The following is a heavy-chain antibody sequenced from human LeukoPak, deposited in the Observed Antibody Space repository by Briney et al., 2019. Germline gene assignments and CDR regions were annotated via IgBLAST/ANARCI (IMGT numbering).Heavy chain of an antibody. J-gene: IGHJ4*02. CDR1: GYTFTSYT. D-gene: IGHD4-17*01. V-gene: IGHV1-3*01. Sequence: ASVKVSCKASGYTFTSYTIHWVRQAPGQRPEWMGWINAGNGNTIYSQKFQGRDTITRDTSASTAYMELSSLRSEDTAVYYCARISWNSGDFDWGQGTLVTVSS. CDR2: INAGNGNT. CDR3: ARISWNSGDFD.